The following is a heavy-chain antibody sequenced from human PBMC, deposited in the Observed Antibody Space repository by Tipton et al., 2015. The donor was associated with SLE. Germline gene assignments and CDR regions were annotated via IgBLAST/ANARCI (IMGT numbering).Heavy chain of an antibody. J-gene: IGHJ4*02. CDR2: ISGSGGST. CDR1: GFTFSSYG. Sequence: SLRLSYAASGFTFSSYGMHWVRQAPGKGLEWVSAISGSGGSTYYADSVKGRFTISRDNSKNTLYLQMNSLRAEDTAVYYCAKSFAKWELPSGDYWGQGTLVTVSS. D-gene: IGHD1-26*01. V-gene: IGHV3-23*01. CDR3: AKSFAKWELPSGDY.